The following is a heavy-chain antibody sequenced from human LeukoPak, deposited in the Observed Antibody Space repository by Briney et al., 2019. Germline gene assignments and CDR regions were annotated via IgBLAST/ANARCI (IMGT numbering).Heavy chain of an antibody. CDR2: TRNKANGYTT. D-gene: IGHD2-2*01. J-gene: IGHJ4*02. Sequence: GGSLRLSCAASGFTFSSYWMSWVRQAPGKGLEWVGRTRNKANGYTTDYAASVKGRFTISRDDSKNSLYLQMNSLKTEDTAVYFCARDTYASFDYWGQGTLVAVSS. V-gene: IGHV3-72*01. CDR1: GFTFSSYW. CDR3: ARDTYASFDY.